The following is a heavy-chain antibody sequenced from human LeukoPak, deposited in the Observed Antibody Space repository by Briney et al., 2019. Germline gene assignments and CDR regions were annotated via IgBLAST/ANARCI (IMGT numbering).Heavy chain of an antibody. CDR3: AKARSRRVMTFDI. CDR1: GGTFSSYA. J-gene: IGHJ3*02. CDR2: IIPIFGTA. Sequence: GASVKVSCKASGGTFSSYAISWVRQAPGQGLEWMGGIIPIFGTANYAQKFQGRVTITADESTSTAYMELSSLRSEDTAVYYCAKARSRRVMTFDIWGQGTMVTVSS. D-gene: IGHD3-16*01. V-gene: IGHV1-69*13.